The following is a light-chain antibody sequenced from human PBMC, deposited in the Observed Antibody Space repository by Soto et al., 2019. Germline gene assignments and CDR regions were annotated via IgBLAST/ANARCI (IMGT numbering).Light chain of an antibody. CDR1: QGISNY. J-gene: IGKJ2*01. V-gene: IGKV1-27*01. Sequence: DIQMTQSPSSLSVSVGDRVTITCRASQGISNYLAWYQQKPGKVPKLLIYAASTSQSGVPSRFSGSGSGTDFTLSISSLQPEDVTTYDCQQYSSAPYTFGQGTKLEIK. CDR2: AAS. CDR3: QQYSSAPYT.